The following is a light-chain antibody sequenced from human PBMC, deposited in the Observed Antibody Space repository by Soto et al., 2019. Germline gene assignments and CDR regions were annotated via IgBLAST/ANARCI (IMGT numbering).Light chain of an antibody. Sequence: QSVLTQPPSASGTPGQRVTISCSGSSSNIGSNTVNWYQQLPGTAPKLLISTNNQRPSGVPDRFSGSKSGTSGSLAISGLQSEDEADYYCAAWDDSLNGHVFGTGTKVTVL. CDR1: SSNIGSNT. V-gene: IGLV1-44*01. CDR3: AAWDDSLNGHV. J-gene: IGLJ1*01. CDR2: TNN.